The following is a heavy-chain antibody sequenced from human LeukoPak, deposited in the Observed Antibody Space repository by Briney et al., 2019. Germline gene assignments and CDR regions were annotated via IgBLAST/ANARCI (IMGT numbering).Heavy chain of an antibody. CDR3: APDHS. CDR1: GFTFSSSW. CDR2: INQDGIQK. J-gene: IGHJ4*02. V-gene: IGHV3-7*02. Sequence: GGSLRLSCAASGFTFSSSWLTWVRLAPGKGLEWVANINQDGIQKYYVDSVKGRFTISRDNAKNSLFLQMNSLRVEDTAVYYCAPDHSWGQGTLVTVSS.